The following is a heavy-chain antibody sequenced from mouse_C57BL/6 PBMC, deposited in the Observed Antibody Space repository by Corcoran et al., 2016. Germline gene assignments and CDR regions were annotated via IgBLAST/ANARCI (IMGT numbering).Heavy chain of an antibody. V-gene: IGHV9-3*01. CDR2: INTYSGVP. Sequence: QIQLVQSGPELKKPGETVKISCKASGYTFTTYGMSWVKQAPGKGLKWMGWINTYSGVPTYADDFKGRFAFSLETSASTAYLQINNLKNEDTATYVCARGGYGSSYNWYFDVWGTGTTVTVSS. J-gene: IGHJ1*03. D-gene: IGHD1-1*01. CDR1: GYTFTTYG. CDR3: ARGGYGSSYNWYFDV.